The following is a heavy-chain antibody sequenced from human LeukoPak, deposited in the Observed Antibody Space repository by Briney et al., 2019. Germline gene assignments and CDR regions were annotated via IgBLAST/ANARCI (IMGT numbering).Heavy chain of an antibody. V-gene: IGHV5-51*01. CDR2: IYPGDSDT. CDR1: GYSFTSYW. J-gene: IGHJ4*02. CDR3: ARQGYCSGGSCYDLSDY. Sequence: GESLKISCKGSGYSFTSYWIGWVRQMPGKSLEWMGIIYPGDSDTRYSPSFQGQVTISADKSISTAYLQWSSLKASDTAMYYCARQGYCSGGSCYDLSDYWGQGTLVTVSS. D-gene: IGHD2-15*01.